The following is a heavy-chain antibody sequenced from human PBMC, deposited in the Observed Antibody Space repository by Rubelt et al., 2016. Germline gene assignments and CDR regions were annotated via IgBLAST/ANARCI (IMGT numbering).Heavy chain of an antibody. D-gene: IGHD3-9*01. CDR3: ARTSVLVINLSLYYYYGMDV. CDR1: GGSFSGYY. V-gene: IGHV4-34*01. CDR2: INHSGST. Sequence: QVQLQQWGAGLLKPSETLSLTCAVYGGSFSGYYWSWIRQPPGKGLEWIGEINHSGSTNYNPSLKSRVTLSVDTSKNQFSLKLSSVTAADTAVYYCARTSVLVINLSLYYYYGMDVWGQGTTVTVSS. J-gene: IGHJ6*02.